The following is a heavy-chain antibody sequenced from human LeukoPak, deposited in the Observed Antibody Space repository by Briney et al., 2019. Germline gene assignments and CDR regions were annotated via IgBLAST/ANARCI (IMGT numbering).Heavy chain of an antibody. Sequence: ASVKVSCKASGYTFTSYAMHWVRQAPGLGLEWMGGINFSVGTTTSAQRFQGRLTMTSDTSTSTVYMELSSLRSEDTAVYYCARVRDTGTLYMASDYWGQGTLVTVSS. D-gene: IGHD7-27*01. CDR1: GYTFTSYA. V-gene: IGHV1-46*01. J-gene: IGHJ4*02. CDR3: ARVRDTGTLYMASDY. CDR2: INFSVGTT.